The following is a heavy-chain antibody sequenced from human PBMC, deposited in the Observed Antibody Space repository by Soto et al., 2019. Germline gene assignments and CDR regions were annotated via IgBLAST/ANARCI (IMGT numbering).Heavy chain of an antibody. Sequence: QVQLQESGPGLVKPSQTLSLTCNVSGGPINSPDYYWTWIRQSPGKGLEWIGYLYFNGGTQYNPSLRTPISMSLDTSKKHFSLKMRSVTGADTAVYYCARGISKYSSWYEPHTWFDAWAREPWSPSPQ. CDR3: ARGISKYSSWYEPHTWFDA. CDR1: GGPINSPDYY. CDR2: LYFNGGT. J-gene: IGHJ5*02. V-gene: IGHV4-30-4*01. D-gene: IGHD6-13*01.